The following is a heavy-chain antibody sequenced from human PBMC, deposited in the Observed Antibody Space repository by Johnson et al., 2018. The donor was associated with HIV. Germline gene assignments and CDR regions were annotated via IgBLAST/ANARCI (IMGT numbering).Heavy chain of an antibody. Sequence: QVQLVESGGGVVQPGRSLRLSCAASGFTFSSYGMHWVRQAPGKGLEWVAVISYDGSNKYYADSVKGRFTISRDNSKNTLYLQMNSLRAEDTAVYYCARAYNDAFDIWGQGTMVTVSS. V-gene: IGHV3-30*03. J-gene: IGHJ3*02. CDR1: GFTFSSYG. D-gene: IGHD5-24*01. CDR3: ARAYNDAFDI. CDR2: ISYDGSNK.